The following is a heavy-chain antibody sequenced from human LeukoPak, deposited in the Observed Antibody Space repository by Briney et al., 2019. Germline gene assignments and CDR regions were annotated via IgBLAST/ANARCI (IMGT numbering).Heavy chain of an antibody. D-gene: IGHD3-10*01. CDR3: ARQYYYGSGSYY. J-gene: IGHJ4*02. CDR1: GGSISSSSYY. V-gene: IGHV4-39*01. CDR2: IYYSGST. Sequence: SETLSLTCTVSGGSISSSSYYWGWIRQPPGKGLEWIGSIYYSGSTYYNPSLKSRVTISVDTSKNQFSLKLSSVTAADTAVYYCARQYYYGSGSYYWGQGTLVTVSP.